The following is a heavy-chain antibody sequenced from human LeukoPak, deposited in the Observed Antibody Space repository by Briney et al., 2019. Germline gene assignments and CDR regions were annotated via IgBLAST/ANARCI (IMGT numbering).Heavy chain of an antibody. CDR1: GFTFSDYY. CDR2: MNKRGTYT. J-gene: IGHJ4*02. Sequence: GGSLRLSCAGSGFTFSDYYMSWIRQAPGKGLEWVSYMNKRGTYTNYADPVRGRFTISRDNTKNSMYLQMNSLRAEDTAVYYCARYLLRGTSKVRIFGYWGEGALVTVAS. D-gene: IGHD2/OR15-2a*01. V-gene: IGHV3-11*03. CDR3: ARYLLRGTSKVRIFGY.